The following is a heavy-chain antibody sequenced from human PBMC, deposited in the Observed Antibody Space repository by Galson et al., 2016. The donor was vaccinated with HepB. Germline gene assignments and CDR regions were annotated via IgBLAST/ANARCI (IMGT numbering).Heavy chain of an antibody. CDR2: ISYDGSDK. D-gene: IGHD5/OR15-5a*01. Sequence: SLRLSCAASGFTFSTFGMHWVRQAPGKGLEWVAIISYDGSDKSYAESVRGRFTISRDNSNNTLYRQMSSLRAEDTALYYCAKDPRFSVYYGDYWGQGTLVTVSS. V-gene: IGHV3-30*18. CDR3: AKDPRFSVYYGDY. J-gene: IGHJ4*02. CDR1: GFTFSTFG.